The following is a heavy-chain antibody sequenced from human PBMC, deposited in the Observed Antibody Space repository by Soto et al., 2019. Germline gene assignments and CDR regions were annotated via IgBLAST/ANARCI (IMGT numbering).Heavy chain of an antibody. Sequence: ASVKVSCKASDYTFASYGVSWVRQAPGQGLEWMGWISAYTGNTNYAQKFQGRVTLTTDTSTSTAYMELRSLTSDDTALYYCARDVDERLTGYYIPFDYWGQGTQVTVYS. D-gene: IGHD3-9*01. CDR1: DYTFASYG. CDR3: ARDVDERLTGYYIPFDY. V-gene: IGHV1-18*01. J-gene: IGHJ4*02. CDR2: ISAYTGNT.